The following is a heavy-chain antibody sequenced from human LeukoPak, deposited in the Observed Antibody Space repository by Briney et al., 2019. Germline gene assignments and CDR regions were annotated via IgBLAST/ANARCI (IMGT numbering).Heavy chain of an antibody. V-gene: IGHV4-4*07. Sequence: SETLSLTCTVSGGSISSYYWSWIRQPAGKGLEWIGRTYTSGGTNYNPSLKSRVTMSVDTSKNQFSLKLSSVTAADTAVYYCARAAAAGLYYYYYMDVWGKGTTVTVSS. CDR1: GGSISSYY. J-gene: IGHJ6*03. CDR3: ARAAAAGLYYYYYMDV. D-gene: IGHD6-13*01. CDR2: TYTSGGT.